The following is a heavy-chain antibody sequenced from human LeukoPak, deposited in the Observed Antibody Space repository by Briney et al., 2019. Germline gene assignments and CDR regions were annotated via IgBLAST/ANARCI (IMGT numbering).Heavy chain of an antibody. CDR2: ISGSGGST. CDR3: AKRITMVRGPMDV. CDR1: GFTFSSYG. D-gene: IGHD3-10*01. Sequence: GGSLRLSCAASGFTFSSYGVSWVRQAPGKGLEWVSAISGSGGSTYYADSVKGRFTISRDNSKNTLYLQMNSLRAEDTAVYYCAKRITMVRGPMDVWGKGTTVTISS. V-gene: IGHV3-23*01. J-gene: IGHJ6*03.